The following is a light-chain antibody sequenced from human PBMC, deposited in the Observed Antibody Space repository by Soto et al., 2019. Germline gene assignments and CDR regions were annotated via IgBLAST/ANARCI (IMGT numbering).Light chain of an antibody. CDR2: DAY. Sequence: DIQMTQSPPSLSASVGDRVTITCQASHDIGNSLKWYQAKPGQAPKLVIYDAYNLETGVPSTFSGSGYGTLFTFTISGLRPEDIATYYCQKSDHLPLFGPGTKVDIK. J-gene: IGKJ3*01. CDR3: QKSDHLPL. CDR1: HDIGNS. V-gene: IGKV1-33*01.